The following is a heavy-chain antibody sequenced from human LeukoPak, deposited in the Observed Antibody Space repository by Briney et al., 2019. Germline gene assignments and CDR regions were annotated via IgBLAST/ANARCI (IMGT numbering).Heavy chain of an antibody. CDR2: IYHSGST. V-gene: IGHV4-38-2*02. J-gene: IGHJ1*01. D-gene: IGHD3-22*01. CDR1: GYSISSGYY. Sequence: SETLSLTCTVSGYSISSGYYWGWIRQPPGKGLEWIGSIYHSGSTYYNPSLKSRVTISVDTSKNQFSLKLSSVTAADTAVYYCARDTTYYYDSSGAEGFQHWGQGTLVTVSS. CDR3: ARDTTYYYDSSGAEGFQH.